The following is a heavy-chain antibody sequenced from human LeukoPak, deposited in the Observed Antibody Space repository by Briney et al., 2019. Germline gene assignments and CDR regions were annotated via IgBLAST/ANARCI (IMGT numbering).Heavy chain of an antibody. V-gene: IGHV4-34*01. Sequence: GSLRLSCAASGFTFSGYRMSWVRQAPGKGLEWIGEINHSGSTNYNPSIKSRVTISVDTSKTQFSLKLSSVTAADTAVYYCARAVVQITVTTLRPYHYYYGMDVWGQGTTVTVSS. CDR3: ARAVVQITVTTLRPYHYYYGMDV. CDR1: GFTFSGYR. J-gene: IGHJ6*02. D-gene: IGHD4-17*01. CDR2: INHSGST.